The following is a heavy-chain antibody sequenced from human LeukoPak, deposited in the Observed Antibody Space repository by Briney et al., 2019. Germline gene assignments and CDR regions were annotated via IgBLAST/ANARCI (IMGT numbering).Heavy chain of an antibody. CDR3: ARHKDYYYSYMDV. CDR2: IYYSGST. Sequence: SETLSLTCTVSGGSISSSSYYWSWIRQPPGKGLEWIGYIYYSGSTNYNPSLKSRVTISVDTSKNQFSLKLSSVTAADTAVYYCARHKDYYYSYMDVWGKGTTVTISS. V-gene: IGHV4-61*05. J-gene: IGHJ6*03. CDR1: GGSISSSSYY.